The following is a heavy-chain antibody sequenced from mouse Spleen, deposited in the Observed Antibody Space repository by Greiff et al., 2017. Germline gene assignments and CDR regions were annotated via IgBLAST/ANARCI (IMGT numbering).Heavy chain of an antibody. CDR2: INPYNGGT. D-gene: IGHD2-3*01. CDR1: GYSFTGYT. Sequence: EVKLMESGPELVKPGASMKISCKASGYSFTGYTMNWVKQSHGKNLEWIGLINPYNGGTSYNQKFKGKATLTVDKSSSTAYMELLSLTSEDSAVYYCARGGYDGYYGGNFDYWGQGTTLTVSS. CDR3: ARGGYDGYYGGNFDY. J-gene: IGHJ2*01. V-gene: IGHV1-18*01.